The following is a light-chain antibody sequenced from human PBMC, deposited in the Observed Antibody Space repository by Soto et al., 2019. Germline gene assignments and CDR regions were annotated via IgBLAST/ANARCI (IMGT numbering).Light chain of an antibody. CDR2: DVS. V-gene: IGLV2-14*03. Sequence: QSVLTQPASVSGSPGESITISCTGTSSDVGAYNYVSWYQQHPGKAPKLMIYDVSNRPSGVSNRFSGSKSGNTASLTISGLQAEDEADYYFSSYTSTNSLFGGGTKLTLL. CDR1: SSDVGAYNY. CDR3: SSYTSTNSL. J-gene: IGLJ2*01.